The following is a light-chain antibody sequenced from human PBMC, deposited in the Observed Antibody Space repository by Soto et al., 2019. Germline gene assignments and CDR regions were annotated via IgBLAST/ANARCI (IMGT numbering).Light chain of an antibody. J-gene: IGLJ3*02. CDR2: EVN. Sequence: QSALTQPPSASGSPGQSVAISCSGTSRDVGGYNYVSWYRQHPGKAPKLIIYEVNKRPSGVPDRFSGSKSGNTASLTVSGLQAEDEADYYCSSYAGSGVFGGGTKLTAL. V-gene: IGLV2-8*01. CDR1: SRDVGGYNY. CDR3: SSYAGSGV.